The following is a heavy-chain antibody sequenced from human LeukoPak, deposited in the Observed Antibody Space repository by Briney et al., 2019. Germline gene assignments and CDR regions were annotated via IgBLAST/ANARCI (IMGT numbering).Heavy chain of an antibody. CDR1: GGSISSGGYS. CDR2: IYHSGST. CDR3: ASGGGYSSSWEGFYGMDV. J-gene: IGHJ6*02. D-gene: IGHD6-13*01. Sequence: PSQALSLTCAVSGGSISSGGYSWSWIRQPPGKGLEWIGYIYHSGSTYYNPSLKSRVTISVDRSKNQFSLKLSSVTAADTAVYYCASGGGYSSSWEGFYGMDVWGQGTTVTVSS. V-gene: IGHV4-30-2*01.